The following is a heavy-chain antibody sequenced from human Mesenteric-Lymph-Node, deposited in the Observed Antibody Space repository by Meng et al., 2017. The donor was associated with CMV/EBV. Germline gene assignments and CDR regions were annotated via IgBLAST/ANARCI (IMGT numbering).Heavy chain of an antibody. D-gene: IGHD3-3*01. J-gene: IGHJ4*02. CDR1: GFTFSDYY. Sequence: GESLKISCAASGFTFSDYYMSWIRQAPGKGLEWVSYISSSGSTIYYADSAKGRFTISRDNAKNSLYLQMNSLRAEDTAVYYCARVEFLEWLSELFDYWGQGTLVTVSS. CDR2: ISSSGSTI. V-gene: IGHV3-11*01. CDR3: ARVEFLEWLSELFDY.